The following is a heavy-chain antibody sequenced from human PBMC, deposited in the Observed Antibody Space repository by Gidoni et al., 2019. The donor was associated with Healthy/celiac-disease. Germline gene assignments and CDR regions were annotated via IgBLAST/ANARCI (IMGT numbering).Heavy chain of an antibody. CDR2: ISAYNGHT. CDR3: ARVWGEGGYDPFDY. Sequence: QVQLGQSGAEVKKAGASVQVSCKASGYTFTSYGISWVRQTPGQGLEWMGWISAYNGHTKYAQKLQGRVTMTTDTSTSTAYRAVRVLRADDTAVYYCARVWGEGGYDPFDYWGQGTLVTVSS. J-gene: IGHJ4*02. CDR1: GYTFTSYG. V-gene: IGHV1-18*04. D-gene: IGHD5-12*01.